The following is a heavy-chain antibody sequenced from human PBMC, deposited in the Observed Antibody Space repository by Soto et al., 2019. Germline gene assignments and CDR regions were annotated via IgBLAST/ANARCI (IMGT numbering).Heavy chain of an antibody. CDR2: IYSGGST. CDR1: GFTVSSNY. D-gene: IGHD4-17*01. V-gene: IGHV3-53*01. Sequence: EVQLVESGGGLIQPGGSLRLSCAASGFTVSSNYMSWVRQAPGKGLEWVSVIYSGGSTYYADSVKGRFTISRDNSKNTLSLQMNSLRPAQPAVYISARGDYYFQHWGQGTLVTVSS. J-gene: IGHJ1*01. CDR3: ARGDYYFQH.